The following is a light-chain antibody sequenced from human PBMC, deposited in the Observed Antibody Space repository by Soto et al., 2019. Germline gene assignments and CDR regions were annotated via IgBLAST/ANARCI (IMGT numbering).Light chain of an antibody. Sequence: DIQMTQSPSSLSASVGDRVTINCQASQDISNYLLWYQQRQGRAPKLLIYAASNLLSGVPSRFSGSGPGTNCTLTISSLQPEDFATYYCQQSYRTPHTFGQGTKLETK. J-gene: IGKJ2*01. CDR2: AAS. CDR1: QDISNY. V-gene: IGKV1-39*01. CDR3: QQSYRTPHT.